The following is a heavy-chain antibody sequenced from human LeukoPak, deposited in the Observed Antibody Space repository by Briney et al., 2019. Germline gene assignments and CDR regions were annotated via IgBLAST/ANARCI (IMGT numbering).Heavy chain of an antibody. CDR1: GGSISSSTYY. CDR2: IYYSGST. CDR3: TRGSYDVLTGYSTLGEY. V-gene: IGHV4-39*01. J-gene: IGHJ4*02. Sequence: SETLSPTCNVSGGSISSSTYYWGWIRQPPGKGLEWIGNIYYSGSTYYNPSLKSRLTISVDTSQGQFSLRLSSVTAADTGLYYCTRGSYDVLTGYSTLGEYWGQGALVTVSS. D-gene: IGHD3-9*01.